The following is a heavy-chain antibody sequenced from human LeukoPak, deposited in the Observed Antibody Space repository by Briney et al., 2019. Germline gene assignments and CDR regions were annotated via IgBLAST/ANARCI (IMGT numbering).Heavy chain of an antibody. CDR3: ARGRVWSGYYTLDY. CDR2: INHSGST. J-gene: IGHJ4*02. Sequence: PSETLSLTCTVSGGSISSSSYYWGWIRQPPGKGLEWIGEINHSGSTNYNPSLKSRVTISVDTSKNQFSLKLSSVTAADTAVYYCARGRVWSGYYTLDYWGQGTLVTVSS. D-gene: IGHD3-3*01. V-gene: IGHV4-39*07. CDR1: GGSISSSSYY.